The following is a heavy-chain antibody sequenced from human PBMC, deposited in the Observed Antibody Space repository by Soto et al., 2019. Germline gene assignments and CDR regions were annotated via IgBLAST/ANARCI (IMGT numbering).Heavy chain of an antibody. Sequence: EVQLLESGGGLVQPGGSLRLSCAASGFTFSSYAMSWVRQAPGKGLEWVSAISGSGGSTYYADSVKGRFTISRDNSKNTLYLQMNSLGAEDTAVYYCAKVSTVKGPDYYYMDVWGKGTTVTVSS. CDR1: GFTFSSYA. D-gene: IGHD4-17*01. J-gene: IGHJ6*03. V-gene: IGHV3-23*01. CDR3: AKVSTVKGPDYYYMDV. CDR2: ISGSGGST.